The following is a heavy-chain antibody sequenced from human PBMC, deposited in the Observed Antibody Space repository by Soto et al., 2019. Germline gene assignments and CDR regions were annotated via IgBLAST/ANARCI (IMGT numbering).Heavy chain of an antibody. V-gene: IGHV2-5*02. CDR1: GFSLSTSGVG. J-gene: IGHJ6*03. CDR2: IYWDDDK. D-gene: IGHD4-4*01. Sequence: QITLKESGPTLVKPTQTLTLTCTFSGFSLSTSGVGVGWIRQPPGKALEWLALIYWDDDKRYSPSLKSRLTITKDTSKNQVVLTMTNMDPVDTATYYCACKAGDYSYYYPWYYYYYMDVWGKGTTVTVSS. CDR3: ACKAGDYSYYYPWYYYYYMDV.